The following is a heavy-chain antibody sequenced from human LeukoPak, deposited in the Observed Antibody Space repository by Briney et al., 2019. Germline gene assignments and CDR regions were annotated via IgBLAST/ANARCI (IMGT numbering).Heavy chain of an antibody. Sequence: PGGSLRLSCVASGFSFSKFAMSWVRQAPGKGLEWVSGISDSGSRTYYADSVKGRFTISRDNSKSTLYLQLSRLRVDDTAVYYCAKDGTLWSGAYYFDYWGQGTLVTVSS. J-gene: IGHJ4*01. CDR1: GFSFSKFA. CDR3: AKDGTLWSGAYYFDY. D-gene: IGHD3-10*01. CDR2: ISDSGSRT. V-gene: IGHV3-23*01.